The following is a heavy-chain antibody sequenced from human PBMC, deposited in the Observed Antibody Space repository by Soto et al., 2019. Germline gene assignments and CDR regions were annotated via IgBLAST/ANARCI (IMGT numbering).Heavy chain of an antibody. Sequence: SETLSLTCTVSGASISNHYWSWIRQPPGKGPEWIGYVYHSGTTNYNPSLESRVTISVDTSKNQFSLKLTSVTAADTAVYYCAAPPRYWGQGTLVTVSS. CDR1: GASISNHY. J-gene: IGHJ4*02. D-gene: IGHD6-6*01. CDR3: AAPPRY. CDR2: VYHSGTT. V-gene: IGHV4-59*11.